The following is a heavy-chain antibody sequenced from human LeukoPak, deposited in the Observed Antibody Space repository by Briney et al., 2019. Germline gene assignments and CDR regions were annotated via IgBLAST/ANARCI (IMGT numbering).Heavy chain of an antibody. Sequence: GGSLRLSCAASGFTFRSYEMNWVRQAPGKGLEWVSYISSSGSTIYYADSVKGRFTVSRDNARNSIYLQMNSLRAEHTVVYYCVRWTTDYWGQGTLVTVSS. CDR2: ISSSGSTI. D-gene: IGHD3/OR15-3a*01. V-gene: IGHV3-48*03. J-gene: IGHJ4*02. CDR3: VRWTTDY. CDR1: GFTFRSYE.